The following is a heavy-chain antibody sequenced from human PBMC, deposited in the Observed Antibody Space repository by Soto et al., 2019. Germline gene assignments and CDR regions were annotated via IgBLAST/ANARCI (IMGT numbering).Heavy chain of an antibody. CDR2: INHSGST. CDR3: ARESYFSAPDY. D-gene: IGHD1-26*01. V-gene: IGHV4-34*01. CDR1: GGSFSGYY. J-gene: IGHJ4*02. Sequence: SETLSLTCAVYGGSFSGYYWSWIRQPPGKGLEWIGEINHSGSTNYNPSLKSRVTISVDTSKNQFSLKLSSVTAADTAVYYCARESYFSAPDYWGQGTLVTVSS.